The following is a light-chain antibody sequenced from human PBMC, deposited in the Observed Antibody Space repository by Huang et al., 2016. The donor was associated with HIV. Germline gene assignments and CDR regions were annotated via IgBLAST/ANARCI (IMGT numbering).Light chain of an antibody. CDR1: HSLVHSDGNTY. J-gene: IGKJ1*01. V-gene: IGKV2-30*02. CDR2: KVS. Sequence: DVVMTQSPLPLPVTLGQPASISCRCSHSLVHSDGNTYVKGFQQRPGQAPRRLIYKVSTRDAGVPDRFGGSGSGTYFTLKISRVAAEDVGVYYCMQGTHWPLWTFSQGTKVEIK. CDR3: MQGTHWPLWT.